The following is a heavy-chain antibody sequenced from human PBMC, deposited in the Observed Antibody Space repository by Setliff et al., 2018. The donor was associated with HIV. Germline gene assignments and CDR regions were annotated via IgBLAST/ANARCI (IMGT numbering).Heavy chain of an antibody. CDR3: ARAMRGVVVTNMYYYYGMDV. CDR1: GGSIRDYY. CDR2: IYSDGST. J-gene: IGHJ6*02. Sequence: SETLSLTCRVSGGSIRDYYWNWIRQPAGKGLEWIGRIYSDGSTYYNPSLKSRVTISVDTSKNQFSLKLSSVTAADTAVYYCARAMRGVVVTNMYYYYGMDVWGQGTTVTVSS. V-gene: IGHV4-4*07. D-gene: IGHD2-21*02.